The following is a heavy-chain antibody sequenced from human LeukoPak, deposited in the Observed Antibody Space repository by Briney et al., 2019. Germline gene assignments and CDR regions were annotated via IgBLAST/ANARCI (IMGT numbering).Heavy chain of an antibody. CDR2: IIPIFGTA. J-gene: IGHJ4*02. CDR1: GGTFSSYA. D-gene: IGHD3-22*01. Sequence: ASVKVSCKASGGTFSSYAISWVRQAPGQGLEWMAGIIPIFGTANYAQKFQGRVTITTDESTSTAYMELSSLRSEDTAVYYCARTYYYDSSGYWNFDYWGQGTLVTVSS. V-gene: IGHV1-69*05. CDR3: ARTYYYDSSGYWNFDY.